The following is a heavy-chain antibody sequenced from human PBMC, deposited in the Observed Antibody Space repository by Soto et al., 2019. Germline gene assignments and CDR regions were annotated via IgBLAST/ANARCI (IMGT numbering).Heavy chain of an antibody. J-gene: IGHJ4*02. CDR2: IIPILGIA. D-gene: IGHD3-22*01. V-gene: IGHV1-69*08. Sequence: QVQLVQSGAEVKKPGSSVKVACKASGGTFSSYTISWVRQAPGQGLEWMGRIIPILGIANYAQKFQGRVTTTADKSTSTAYMELSSLRSEDTAVYYCAREMAYYYDSSGYFYGSLDYLGQGTLVTVSS. CDR3: AREMAYYYDSSGYFYGSLDY. CDR1: GGTFSSYT.